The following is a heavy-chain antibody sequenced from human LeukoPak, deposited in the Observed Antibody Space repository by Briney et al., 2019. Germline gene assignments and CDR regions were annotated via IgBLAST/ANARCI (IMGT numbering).Heavy chain of an antibody. J-gene: IGHJ4*02. D-gene: IGHD4-17*01. CDR1: GFTFDDYA. Sequence: GGSLRLSCAASGFTFDDYAMHWVRQAPGKGLEWVSGISWNSGSIGYADSVKGRFTISRGNAKNSLYLQMNSLRAEDTALYYCAKSRYGDYDLFDYWGQGTLVTVSS. V-gene: IGHV3-9*01. CDR2: ISWNSGSI. CDR3: AKSRYGDYDLFDY.